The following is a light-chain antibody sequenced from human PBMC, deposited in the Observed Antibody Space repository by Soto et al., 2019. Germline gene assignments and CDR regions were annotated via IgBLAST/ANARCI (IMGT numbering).Light chain of an antibody. Sequence: EIVMTQSPATLSVSPGERATLSCRASQSVSSNLAWYQQKPGQAPRLLIYGASTRATGIPARFSGSASGTEFTLTISRLQYEDFAVYYCQQYNNWPPLTFGGGNKVEIK. CDR2: GAS. CDR1: QSVSSN. CDR3: QQYNNWPPLT. V-gene: IGKV3-15*01. J-gene: IGKJ4*01.